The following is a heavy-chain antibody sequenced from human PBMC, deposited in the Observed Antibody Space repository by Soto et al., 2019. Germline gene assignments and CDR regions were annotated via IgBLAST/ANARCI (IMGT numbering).Heavy chain of an antibody. J-gene: IGHJ4*02. V-gene: IGHV3-23*01. CDR3: AKIFPNDILTGEDLDY. Sequence: GGSLRLSCAASGFTFSSYAMSWVRQAPGKGLEWVSAISGSGGSTYYADSVKGRFTISRDNSKNTLYLQMNSLRAEDTAVYYCAKIFPNDILTGEDLDYWGQGTLVTVSS. D-gene: IGHD3-9*01. CDR1: GFTFSSYA. CDR2: ISGSGGST.